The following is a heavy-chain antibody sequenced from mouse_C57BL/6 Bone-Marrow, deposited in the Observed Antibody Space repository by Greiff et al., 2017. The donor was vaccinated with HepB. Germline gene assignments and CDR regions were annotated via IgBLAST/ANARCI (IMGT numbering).Heavy chain of an antibody. J-gene: IGHJ4*01. CDR2: IDPENGDT. CDR1: GFNIKDDY. Sequence: VQLQQPGAELVRPGASVKLSCTASGFNIKDDYMHRVKQRPEQGLEWIGWIDPENGDTEYASKFQGKATIPADTSSNTAYLQLSSLTSEDTAVYYCTPSTIYAMDYWGQGTSVTVSS. CDR3: TPSTIYAMDY. D-gene: IGHD2-1*01. V-gene: IGHV14-4*01.